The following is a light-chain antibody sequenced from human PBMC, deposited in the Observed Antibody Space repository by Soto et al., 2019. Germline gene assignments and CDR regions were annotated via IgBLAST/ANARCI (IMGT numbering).Light chain of an antibody. V-gene: IGKV3-20*01. J-gene: IGKJ1*01. CDR1: QTVSSSF. CDR3: LQYGNSPGT. Sequence: EMVLTQSPDTLSLSPGERATLSCRASQTVSSSFLAWYQQRPGQAPRLLIYGASSRATGIPDRFSGSGSGTDFTLTISRLEPEDLAVYYCLQYGNSPGTFGQGTKVDIK. CDR2: GAS.